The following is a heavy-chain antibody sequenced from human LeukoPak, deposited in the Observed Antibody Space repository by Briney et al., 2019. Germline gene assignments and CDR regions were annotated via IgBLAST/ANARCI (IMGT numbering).Heavy chain of an antibody. D-gene: IGHD6-6*01. CDR2: IFYSGST. CDR1: GGSISGYS. CDR3: ARVTSSSLRFDY. V-gene: IGHV4-59*01. Sequence: SETLSLTCTVSGGSISGYSWSWIRHPPGKGLEWIGYIFYSGSTNYNPSLQSRVTISLDTSKNQFSLKLSSVTAADTAVYYCARVTSSSLRFDYWGQGTLVTVSS. J-gene: IGHJ4*02.